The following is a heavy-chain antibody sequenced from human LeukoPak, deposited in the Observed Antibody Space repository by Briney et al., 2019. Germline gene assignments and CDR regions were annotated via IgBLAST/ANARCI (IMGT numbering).Heavy chain of an antibody. D-gene: IGHD1-7*01. J-gene: IGHJ3*02. Sequence: GGSLRLSCAASGFTFSSYGMHWVRQAPGKGLEWVAVIWYDGNNKYYADSVKGRFTISRDNSKNTLYLQMNSLRAEDSAVYYCVRGGTGATRDDTLDIWGQGAMVTVSS. CDR3: VRGGTGATRDDTLDI. CDR1: GFTFSSYG. V-gene: IGHV3-33*01. CDR2: IWYDGNNK.